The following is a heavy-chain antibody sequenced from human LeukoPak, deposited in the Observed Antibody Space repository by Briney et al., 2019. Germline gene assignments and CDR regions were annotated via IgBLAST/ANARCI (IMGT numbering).Heavy chain of an antibody. CDR3: ASYPRYVSTPPFDY. CDR1: GFTFTAYY. J-gene: IGHJ4*02. V-gene: IGHV1-2*02. CDR2: INPNTGDT. Sequence: SVKVSCKASGFTFTAYYLHWVPQAPGQRLEWIGWINPNTGDTESAQNFQGRVTMTRDTTISTAYLELTRLTSDDTAVYYCASYPRYVSTPPFDYWGQGTLVTVSS. D-gene: IGHD2-15*01.